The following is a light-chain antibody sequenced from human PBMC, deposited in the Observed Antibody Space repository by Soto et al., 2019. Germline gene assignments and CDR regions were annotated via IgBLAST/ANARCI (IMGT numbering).Light chain of an antibody. V-gene: IGKV3-20*01. Sequence: ESVLTQSPGTLSLSRGERATLSCRASQSLTNNYFAWYQQKPGRALRLLIDGASTRATGIPDRFSGSGSGTDFTLTISRLEPEDVAVYYCQQYEAVVTFGQGTKVDIK. CDR3: QQYEAVVT. CDR1: QSLTNNY. CDR2: GAS. J-gene: IGKJ1*01.